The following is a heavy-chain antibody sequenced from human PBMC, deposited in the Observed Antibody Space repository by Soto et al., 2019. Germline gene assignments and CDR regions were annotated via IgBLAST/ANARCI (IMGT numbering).Heavy chain of an antibody. CDR1: GFSLSNARMG. CDR2: IFSNDEK. D-gene: IGHD4-4*01. J-gene: IGHJ5*02. V-gene: IGHV2-26*01. Sequence: QVTLKESGPVLVKPTETLTLTCTVSGFSLSNARMGVSWIRQPPGKALEWLAHIFSNDEKSYSTSLKSRLTIXXDXSXXQVVLTMTNMDPVDTATYYCARIRNDYSNYAWFDPWGQGTLVTVSS. CDR3: ARIRNDYSNYAWFDP.